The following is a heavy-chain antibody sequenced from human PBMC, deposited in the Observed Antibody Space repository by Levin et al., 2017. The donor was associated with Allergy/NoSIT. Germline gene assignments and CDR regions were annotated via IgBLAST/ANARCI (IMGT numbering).Heavy chain of an antibody. Sequence: SQTLSLTCTVSGGSISSYYWSWIRQPPGKGLEWIGYIYYSGSTNYNPSLKSRVTISVDTSKNQFSLKLSSVTAADTAVYYCARVSDSSGYHAFDIWGQGTMVTVSS. CDR3: ARVSDSSGYHAFDI. D-gene: IGHD3-22*01. CDR2: IYYSGST. V-gene: IGHV4-59*01. J-gene: IGHJ3*02. CDR1: GGSISSYY.